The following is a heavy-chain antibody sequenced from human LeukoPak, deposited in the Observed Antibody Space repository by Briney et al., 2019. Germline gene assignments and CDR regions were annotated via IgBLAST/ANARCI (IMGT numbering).Heavy chain of an antibody. J-gene: IGHJ4*02. V-gene: IGHV3-20*04. D-gene: IGHD2-8*02. Sequence: PGGSLRLSCAASGFTFDDYGMSWVRQAPGKGLEWVSGINWNGGSTGYADSVKGRFTISRDNAKNSLYLQMNSLRAEDTAVYYCVRAFGDLSGGFDYWGQGTLVTVSS. CDR3: VRAFGDLSGGFDY. CDR1: GFTFDDYG. CDR2: INWNGGST.